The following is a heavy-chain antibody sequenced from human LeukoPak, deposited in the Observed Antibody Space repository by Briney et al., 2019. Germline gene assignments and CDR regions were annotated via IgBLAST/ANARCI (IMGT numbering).Heavy chain of an antibody. V-gene: IGHV3-23*01. CDR1: GFTFSTYG. D-gene: IGHD2-8*02. J-gene: IGHJ4*02. CDR3: AKERGVSKPFDY. Sequence: TGGSLRLSCAVSGFTFSTYGMNWVRQAPGKGLEWVSAISDNGERTYYADYVKGRFTISGDNSKSTLYLQMNSLRAEDTAVYYCAKERGVSKPFDYWGQGTLVTVSS. CDR2: ISDNGERT.